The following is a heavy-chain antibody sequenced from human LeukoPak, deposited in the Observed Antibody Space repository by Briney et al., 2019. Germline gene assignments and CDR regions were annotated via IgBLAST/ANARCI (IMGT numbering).Heavy chain of an antibody. CDR2: IYLSGST. CDR1: GYSISSGYY. CDR3: ARISPGAFDI. D-gene: IGHD2-15*01. Sequence: SETLSLTCAVSGYSISSGYYWGWIRQPPGKGLEWIGIIYLSGSTYYSPSLKSRVTIPVDTSKNQFSLRLSSVTAADTAIYYCARISPGAFDIWGQGTMVTVSS. V-gene: IGHV4-38-2*01. J-gene: IGHJ3*02.